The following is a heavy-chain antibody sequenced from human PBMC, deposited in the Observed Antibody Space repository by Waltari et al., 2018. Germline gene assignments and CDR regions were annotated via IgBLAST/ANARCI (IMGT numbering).Heavy chain of an antibody. V-gene: IGHV3-23*04. CDR1: GFTFRSYA. Sequence: EVQLVESGGGLVQPGGSLRLSCAVSGFTFRSYAMGWVRQAPGKGLEWVSSISGSGGNTYYPDSVKGRFTISRDRSKNTLYLQMNSLRAEDTAFYYCARDIRPSGSYEWFDPWGQGTLVTVSS. CDR2: ISGSGGNT. D-gene: IGHD1-26*01. CDR3: ARDIRPSGSYEWFDP. J-gene: IGHJ5*02.